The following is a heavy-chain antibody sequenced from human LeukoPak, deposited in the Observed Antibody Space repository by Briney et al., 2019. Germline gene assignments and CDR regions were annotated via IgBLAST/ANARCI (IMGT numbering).Heavy chain of an antibody. CDR2: ISSSGGFT. CDR1: GLTFSSSA. J-gene: IGHJ6*02. CDR3: AKSSQRFGMDV. V-gene: IGHV3-23*01. Sequence: PGGSLRLSCEASGLTFSSSAMNWVRQAPGKGLEWVSGISSSGGFTYYADSVKGRFTISRDNSKNTLYLQLNSLRAEDTAVYYCAKSSQRFGMDVWGQGTTVTVSS.